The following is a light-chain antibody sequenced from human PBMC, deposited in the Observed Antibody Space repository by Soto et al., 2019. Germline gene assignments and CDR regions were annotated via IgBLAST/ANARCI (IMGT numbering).Light chain of an antibody. CDR2: AAS. Sequence: EIVLTQSPATLSVSPGERATLSCRASQSVSSNLAWFQQKPGQAPRLLIYAASTRATGFPARFSGSGSGTEFTLTISSLQSEDFAFYYCQQYNNWPRTFGQGTKVEIK. J-gene: IGKJ1*01. V-gene: IGKV3-15*01. CDR1: QSVSSN. CDR3: QQYNNWPRT.